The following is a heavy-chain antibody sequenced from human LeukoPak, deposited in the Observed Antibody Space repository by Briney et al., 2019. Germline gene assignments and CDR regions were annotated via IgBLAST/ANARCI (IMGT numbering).Heavy chain of an antibody. V-gene: IGHV3-23*01. Sequence: QPGGSLRLSCAASGFTFSSYAMSWVRQAPGKGLEWVSAITGSGGSTYYADSVKGRFTISRDNAKNSMYLQMYSLRAEDTAVYYCARGPKYISATGPYYFDYWGQGTPVTVSS. J-gene: IGHJ4*02. CDR1: GFTFSSYA. D-gene: IGHD6-13*01. CDR2: ITGSGGST. CDR3: ARGPKYISATGPYYFDY.